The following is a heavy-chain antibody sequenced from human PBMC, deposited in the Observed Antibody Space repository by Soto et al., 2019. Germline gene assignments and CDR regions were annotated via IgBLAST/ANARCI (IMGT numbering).Heavy chain of an antibody. Sequence: PSETLSLTCTVSGGSISSSSYYWGWIRQPPGKGLEWIGSIYYSGSTYYNPSLKSRVTISVDTSKNQFSLKLSSVTAADTAVYYCARGFRITMVRGVLSWFDPWGRGTLVTVSS. D-gene: IGHD3-10*01. CDR1: GGSISSSSYY. CDR2: IYYSGST. CDR3: ARGFRITMVRGVLSWFDP. J-gene: IGHJ5*02. V-gene: IGHV4-39*01.